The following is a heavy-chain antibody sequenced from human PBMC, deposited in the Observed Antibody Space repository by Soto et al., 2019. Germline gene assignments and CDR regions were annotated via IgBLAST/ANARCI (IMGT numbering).Heavy chain of an antibody. Sequence: QVHLVQSGAEVKKPGASVKVSCQASGYAFTTYGITWVRQAPGQGLEWMGWISAHNGNTNYAQKLQGRVTVTRDTSTSSAYMELRSLRSDDTAVYYCARGRYWDYWGQGALVTVSS. CDR3: ARGRYWDY. J-gene: IGHJ4*02. V-gene: IGHV1-18*01. CDR1: GYAFTTYG. D-gene: IGHD2-8*02. CDR2: ISAHNGNT.